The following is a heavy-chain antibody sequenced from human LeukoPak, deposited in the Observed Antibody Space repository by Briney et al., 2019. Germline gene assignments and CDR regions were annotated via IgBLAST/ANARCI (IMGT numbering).Heavy chain of an antibody. CDR1: GFTFGGYA. Sequence: GGSLRLSCTASGFTFGGYAMSWIRQAPGKGLEWVGFIRSKAYGETADYAASVKGRFTISRDDSKAIAYLQMNSLKTEDTAVYHCTRDRGAYNLYDYWGQGTLVTVSS. CDR2: IRSKAYGETA. V-gene: IGHV3-49*03. D-gene: IGHD1-1*01. J-gene: IGHJ4*02. CDR3: TRDRGAYNLYDY.